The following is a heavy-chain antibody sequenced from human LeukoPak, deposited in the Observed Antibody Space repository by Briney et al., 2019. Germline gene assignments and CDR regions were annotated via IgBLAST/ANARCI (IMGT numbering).Heavy chain of an antibody. Sequence: SETLSLTCTVSGGSISSGDYYWSWIRQPPGKGLEWIAYMYYSGSTYYNPSLKSRITMSADTSKNQLSLKLSSVTAADTAVYYCARPYYYDSRIDPWGQGILVTVSS. CDR3: ARPYYYDSRIDP. J-gene: IGHJ5*02. V-gene: IGHV4-30-4*01. CDR1: GGSISSGDYY. D-gene: IGHD3-22*01. CDR2: MYYSGST.